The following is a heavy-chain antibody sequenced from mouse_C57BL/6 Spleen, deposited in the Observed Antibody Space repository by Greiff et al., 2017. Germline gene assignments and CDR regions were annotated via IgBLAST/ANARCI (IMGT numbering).Heavy chain of an antibody. CDR1: GYTFTSYW. Sequence: QVQLKQPGAELVKPGASVKLSCKASGYTFTSYWLHWVKQRPGQGLEGIGMIHPNSGSTNYNEKFKSKATLTVDKSSSTAYMQLSSLTSEDSAVYYCARRWLLPYFDYWGQGTTLTVSS. CDR3: ARRWLLPYFDY. J-gene: IGHJ2*01. V-gene: IGHV1-64*01. D-gene: IGHD2-3*01. CDR2: IHPNSGST.